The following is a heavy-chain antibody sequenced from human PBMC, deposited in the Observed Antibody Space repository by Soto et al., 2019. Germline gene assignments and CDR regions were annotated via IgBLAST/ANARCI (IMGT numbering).Heavy chain of an antibody. D-gene: IGHD2-21*02. CDR3: ARGGHIAVVTASFDY. Sequence: ASVKVSCKPSGYTFNTYYLHWLRQAPGQALEWMGVIHPSGGGTTYAQKFLGRVTVTRDTSTTTVFMELSSLRSDDTAVYYCARGGHIAVVTASFDYLGQGTLVTVSS. CDR2: IHPSGGGT. V-gene: IGHV1-46*02. CDR1: GYTFNTYY. J-gene: IGHJ4*02.